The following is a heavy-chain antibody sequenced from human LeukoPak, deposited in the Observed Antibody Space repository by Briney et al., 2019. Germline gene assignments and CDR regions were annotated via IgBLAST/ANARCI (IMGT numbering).Heavy chain of an antibody. J-gene: IGHJ4*02. D-gene: IGHD6-13*01. V-gene: IGHV4-59*01. CDR2: IYYNGGT. Sequence: SETLSLTCTVSGGSISSYYWSWIRQRPGKGLEWIGYIYYNGGTNHNPSLKSRVIISVDTSKNQFSLKLSSVTAADTAVYYCSRTGLSWDYYFDYWGQGTLVTVSS. CDR3: SRTGLSWDYYFDY. CDR1: GGSISSYY.